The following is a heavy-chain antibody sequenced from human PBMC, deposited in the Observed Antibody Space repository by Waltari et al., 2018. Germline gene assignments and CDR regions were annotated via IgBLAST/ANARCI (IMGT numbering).Heavy chain of an antibody. V-gene: IGHV4-61*01. J-gene: IGHJ6*03. CDR3: ARGHDYWNYYYMDV. CDR2: ISYSGST. CDR1: GCPGSCCPYH. Sequence: QVQLQESGPGLVKPSETLPLISSTSGCPGSCCPYHWSWVRQPPGKGLEWTGDISYSGSTNYNPSLKSRVTISVDTSKNQLSLNLSSVTAADTAVYYCARGHDYWNYYYMDVWGKGTTVTVSS. D-gene: IGHD4-17*01.